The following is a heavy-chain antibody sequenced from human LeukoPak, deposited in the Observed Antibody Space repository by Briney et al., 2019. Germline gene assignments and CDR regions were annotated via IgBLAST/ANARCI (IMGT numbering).Heavy chain of an antibody. CDR3: ARDWDL. V-gene: IGHV3-7*01. CDR2: IKQDGSEK. D-gene: IGHD1-26*01. CDR1: GFTFSSRW. Sequence: AGGSLRLSCVASGFTFSSRWMSWVRQAPGKGPEWVANIKQDGSEKKYVDSVKGRFTISRDNAKNSLFLQMNSLRVEDTALYYCARDWDLWGQGTLVTVSS. J-gene: IGHJ4*02.